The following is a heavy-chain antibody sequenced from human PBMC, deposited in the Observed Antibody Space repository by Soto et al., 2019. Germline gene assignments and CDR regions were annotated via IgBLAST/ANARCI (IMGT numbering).Heavy chain of an antibody. Sequence: GGSLRLSCAASGFTFSNHDMHWVRQGPGKGLEWVATISNDGTKENYADSVQGRFTVFRENSKNSRYLHMSSLRRDDTAVYYCAKDFPPHYYLYGMDVWRQGTTVTVSS. CDR3: AKDFPPHYYLYGMDV. V-gene: IGHV3-30*18. CDR1: GFTFSNHD. J-gene: IGHJ6*02. CDR2: ISNDGTKE.